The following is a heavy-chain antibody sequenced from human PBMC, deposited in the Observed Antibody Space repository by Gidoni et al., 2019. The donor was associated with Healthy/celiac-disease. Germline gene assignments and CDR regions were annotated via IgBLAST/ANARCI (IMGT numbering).Heavy chain of an antibody. D-gene: IGHD2-21*02. Sequence: QVQLVESGGGVVQPGRSLRLPCAAEGFTVSSYAMHWVRQAPGKGLEWVAVISYDGSNKYYADSVTGRFNLSRDNSKHTLYLQMNSLRAEDTAVYYCARGTIVVVTAIWSGDYWGQGTLVTVSS. CDR1: GFTVSSYA. J-gene: IGHJ4*02. CDR3: ARGTIVVVTAIWSGDY. V-gene: IGHV3-30*01. CDR2: ISYDGSNK.